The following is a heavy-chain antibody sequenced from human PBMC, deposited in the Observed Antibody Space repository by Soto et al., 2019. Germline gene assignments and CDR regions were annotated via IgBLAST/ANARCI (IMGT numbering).Heavy chain of an antibody. CDR2: IDPRDSYT. Sequence: PGESLKISCTGFGYTFTTFWISWVRQMPGRGLEWMGRIDPRDSYTNYSPSFQGHVTISGDKSISTVYLQWASLKASDTAMYYCARLYCSSSTCDSWFDPWGQGTLVTVYS. CDR3: ARLYCSSSTCDSWFDP. V-gene: IGHV5-10-1*01. D-gene: IGHD2-2*01. J-gene: IGHJ5*02. CDR1: GYTFTTFW.